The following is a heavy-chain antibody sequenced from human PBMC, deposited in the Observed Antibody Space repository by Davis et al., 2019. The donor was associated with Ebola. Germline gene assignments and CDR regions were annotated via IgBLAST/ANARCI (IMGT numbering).Heavy chain of an antibody. D-gene: IGHD3-3*01. CDR3: ARDPAEIFGVVIIGYYFDY. Sequence: SVPVPRKASRYTFTSYAMHWVRQAPGQRLEWMGWINAGNGNTKYSQKFQGRVTITRDTSASTAYMELSSLRSEDTAVYYCARDPAEIFGVVIIGYYFDYWGQGTLVTVSS. CDR2: INAGNGNT. CDR1: RYTFTSYA. J-gene: IGHJ4*02. V-gene: IGHV1-3*01.